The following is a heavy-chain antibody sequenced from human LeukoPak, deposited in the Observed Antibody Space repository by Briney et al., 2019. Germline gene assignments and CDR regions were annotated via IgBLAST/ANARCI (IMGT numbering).Heavy chain of an antibody. D-gene: IGHD2-21*01. J-gene: IGHJ4*02. CDR1: GGSISRYY. V-gene: IGHV4-59*08. CDR3: ARHAFASPLDI. Sequence: SETLSLTCTVSGGSISRYYWSWIRQPPGKGLEWIGYIYYSGSTNYNPSLKSRVTVTLDTPKNQVSLKVTSVTAADTAVYYCARHAFASPLDIWGQGTVVTVSS. CDR2: IYYSGST.